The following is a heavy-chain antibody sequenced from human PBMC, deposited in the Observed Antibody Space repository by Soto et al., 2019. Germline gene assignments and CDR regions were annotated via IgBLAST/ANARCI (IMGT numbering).Heavy chain of an antibody. Sequence: ASVKVSCKASGYDFTAYDVNWVRQASGQGLEWMGWMNPINGATGTARRFQGRVSLSRNTATGTAYLELTSLRSDDTAVYYCGRGPSPRAPAGGTPYYYAMDVWGQGTTVTVSS. CDR2: MNPINGAT. D-gene: IGHD6-13*01. CDR1: GYDFTAYD. J-gene: IGHJ6*02. CDR3: GRGPSPRAPAGGTPYYYAMDV. V-gene: IGHV1-8*02.